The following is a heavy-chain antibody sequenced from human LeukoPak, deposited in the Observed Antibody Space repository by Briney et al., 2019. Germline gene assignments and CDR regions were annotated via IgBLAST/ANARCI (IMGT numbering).Heavy chain of an antibody. CDR2: IYHTEST. J-gene: IGHJ4*02. CDR3: ASRKLGNDY. D-gene: IGHD7-27*01. Sequence: SETLSLTCTISGGSVSDYYWSWIRQSPGKGLEWIGYIYHTESTSYSPSLKSRVTISADTSQNQFSLKLSSVTAADTAVYYCASRKLGNDYWGQGTLVTVSS. V-gene: IGHV4-59*02. CDR1: GGSVSDYY.